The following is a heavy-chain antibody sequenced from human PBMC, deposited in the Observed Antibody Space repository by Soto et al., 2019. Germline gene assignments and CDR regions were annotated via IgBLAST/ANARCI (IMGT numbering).Heavy chain of an antibody. D-gene: IGHD5-18*01. V-gene: IGHV1-18*01. CDR2: ISAYNGNK. J-gene: IGHJ4*02. Sequence: QVQLVQSGAEVKKPGASVKVSCKASGYTFTSYAISWVRQAPGQGLEWMGWISAYNGNKKYAQKLQGRVTMTTDTSTSTAYMELSSVRSDDTAVFYCARDNSYGLLDYWGQGTLVTVSS. CDR3: ARDNSYGLLDY. CDR1: GYTFTSYA.